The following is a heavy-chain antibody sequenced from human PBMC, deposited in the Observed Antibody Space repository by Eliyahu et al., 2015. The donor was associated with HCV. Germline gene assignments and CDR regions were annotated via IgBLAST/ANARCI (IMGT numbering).Heavy chain of an antibody. Sequence: EVQLVESGGGLVQPGRSLRLSCAASGFTFDDYAMHWVRQAPGKGLEWVSGISWNSGSIGYADSVKGRFTISRDNAKNSLYLQMNSLRAEDTALYYCAKDPGPFGLEYSSSGSVYFDYWGQGTLVTVSS. J-gene: IGHJ4*02. CDR1: GFTFDDYA. CDR3: AKDPGPFGLEYSSSGSVYFDY. CDR2: ISWNSGSI. D-gene: IGHD6-6*01. V-gene: IGHV3-9*01.